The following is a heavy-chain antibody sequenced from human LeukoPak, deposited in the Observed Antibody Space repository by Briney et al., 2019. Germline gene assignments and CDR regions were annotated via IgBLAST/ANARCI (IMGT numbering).Heavy chain of an antibody. CDR2: ISAYNGNT. Sequence: GASVKVSCKASGYTFTSYGISWVRQAPGQGLEWMGWISAYNGNTNYAQKLQGRVTMTRNTSISTAYMELSSLRSEDTAVYYCARDGRLSSGWPLDYWGQGTLVTVSS. CDR3: ARDGRLSSGWPLDY. CDR1: GYTFTSYG. D-gene: IGHD3-22*01. V-gene: IGHV1-18*01. J-gene: IGHJ4*02.